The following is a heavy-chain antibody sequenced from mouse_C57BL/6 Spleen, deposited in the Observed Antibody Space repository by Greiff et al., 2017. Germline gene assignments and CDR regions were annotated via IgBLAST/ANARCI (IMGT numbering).Heavy chain of an antibody. CDR3: AREAWDGYYYAMDY. J-gene: IGHJ4*01. CDR2: IYPGDGDT. Sequence: LVESGAELVKPGASVKISCKASGYAFSSYWMNWVKQRPGKGLEWIGQIYPGDGDTNYNGKFKGKATLTADKSSSTAYMQLSSLTSEDSAVYFCAREAWDGYYYAMDYWGQGTSVTVSS. D-gene: IGHD4-1*01. V-gene: IGHV1-80*01. CDR1: GYAFSSYW.